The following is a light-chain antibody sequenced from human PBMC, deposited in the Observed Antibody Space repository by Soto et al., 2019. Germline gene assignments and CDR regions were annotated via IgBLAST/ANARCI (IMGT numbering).Light chain of an antibody. CDR3: QQRSNWDT. CDR2: YAS. J-gene: IGKJ3*01. V-gene: IGKV3-11*01. CDR1: QSVSSY. Sequence: EIVLTQSPATLSLSPGERATLSCRASQSVSSYLAWYQQKPGQAPRLLIYYASNRATGIPARFSGSGSGTDFTLTISSLEPEDFAVYYCQQRSNWDTFGPGTKVDIK.